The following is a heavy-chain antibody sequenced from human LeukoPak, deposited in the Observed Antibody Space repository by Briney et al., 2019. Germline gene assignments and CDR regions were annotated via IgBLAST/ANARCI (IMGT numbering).Heavy chain of an antibody. CDR2: INHSGST. Sequence: PSETLSLTCAVYGGSFSGYYWSWIRQPPGKGLEWIGEINHSGSTNYNPSLKSRVTISVDTSKNQFSLKLSSVTAADTAVYYCASPRCSSTSCYRYFDYWGQGTLVTVSS. CDR3: ASPRCSSTSCYRYFDY. J-gene: IGHJ4*02. D-gene: IGHD2-2*01. V-gene: IGHV4-34*01. CDR1: GGSFSGYY.